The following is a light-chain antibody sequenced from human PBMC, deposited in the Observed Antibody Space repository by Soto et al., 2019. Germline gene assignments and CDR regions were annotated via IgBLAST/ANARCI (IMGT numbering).Light chain of an antibody. Sequence: DIVMTQSPLSLPVTPGEPASISCRSSQSLMLSNGYNYVDWYLQKPGQSPQLLIDLGSNRASGDPDRFSGSGSGTDFTLKISRVEAEDVGVYYCMQALQTPPTFGQGTKVEIK. J-gene: IGKJ1*01. CDR3: MQALQTPPT. V-gene: IGKV2-28*01. CDR1: QSLMLSNGYNY. CDR2: LGS.